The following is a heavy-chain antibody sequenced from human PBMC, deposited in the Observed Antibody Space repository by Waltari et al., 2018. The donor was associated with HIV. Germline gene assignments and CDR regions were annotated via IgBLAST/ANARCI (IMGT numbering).Heavy chain of an antibody. CDR1: GGSFSGYY. CDR3: ARRDALDNWFDP. J-gene: IGHJ5*02. Sequence: QVQLQQWGAGLLKPSETLSLTCAVSGGSFSGYYWSWIRQPPGKGLEWIGEINHSGSTNYNPSLKSRVTISVDTSKNQFSLKLSSVTAADTAVYYCARRDALDNWFDPWGQGTLVTVSS. CDR2: INHSGST. V-gene: IGHV4-34*01. D-gene: IGHD2-2*01.